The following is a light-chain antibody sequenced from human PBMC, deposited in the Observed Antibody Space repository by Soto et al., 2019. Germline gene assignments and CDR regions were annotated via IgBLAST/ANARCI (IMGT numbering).Light chain of an antibody. J-gene: IGKJ2*01. Sequence: ETVMTQSPATLSVSPGERATLSCRASQTLSSNLAWYQQKPGQAPRLLIYGASTRATGIPARFSGSGSGTEFTLTISSLQSEDLAVYYCQQYNNWPQTFGQGTKLEIK. CDR1: QTLSSN. CDR3: QQYNNWPQT. V-gene: IGKV3-15*01. CDR2: GAS.